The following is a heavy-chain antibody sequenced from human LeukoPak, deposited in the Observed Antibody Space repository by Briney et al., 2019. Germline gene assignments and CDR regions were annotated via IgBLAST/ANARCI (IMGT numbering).Heavy chain of an antibody. CDR2: ISPNGCST. CDR1: GFSFSSYW. V-gene: IGHV3-74*03. CDR3: ARVSFCPRCHFDY. Sequence: PGWSLRLSCAASGFSFSSYWMHWLRQAPGKALVWGARISPNGCSTLSADSVGGRFTISRDNADNTLYLQLNSLRAEDTAVYYCARVSFCPRCHFDYWGQGTLVTVSS. J-gene: IGHJ4*02. D-gene: IGHD2/OR15-2a*01.